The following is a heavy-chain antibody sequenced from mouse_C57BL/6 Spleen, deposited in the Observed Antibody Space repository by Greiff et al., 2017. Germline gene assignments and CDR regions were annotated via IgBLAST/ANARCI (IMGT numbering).Heavy chain of an antibody. V-gene: IGHV5-17*01. CDR3: AKFWDSYWYFDV. CDR1: GFTFSDYG. CDR2: ISSGSSTI. Sequence: EVQGVESGGGLVKPGGSLKFSCAASGFTFSDYGMHWVRQAPEKGLEWVAYISSGSSTIYYADTVKGRFTISRDNAKNTLFLQMTSLRSEDTAMYYCAKFWDSYWYFDVWGTGTTVTVSS. D-gene: IGHD4-1*01. J-gene: IGHJ1*03.